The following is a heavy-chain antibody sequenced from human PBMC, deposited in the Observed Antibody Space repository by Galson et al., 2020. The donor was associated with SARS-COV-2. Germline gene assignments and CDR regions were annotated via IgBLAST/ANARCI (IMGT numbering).Heavy chain of an antibody. CDR2: IGESGIDT. D-gene: IGHD2-8*01. J-gene: IGHJ4*02. CDR1: GFTFTNYA. V-gene: IGHV3-23*01. CDR3: VKDRLSGPTY. Sequence: LSLTCAGSGFTFTNYAMTWVRQAPGKGLEYVSSIGESGIDTYYADSVRGRFTISKDSSKNTLYLQMNSLRAEDTAVYFCVKDRLSGPTYWGQGTLVTVSS.